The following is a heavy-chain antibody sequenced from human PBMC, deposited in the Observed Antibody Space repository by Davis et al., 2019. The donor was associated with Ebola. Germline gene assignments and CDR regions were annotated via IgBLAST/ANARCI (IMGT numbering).Heavy chain of an antibody. Sequence: ASVKVSCKASGYTFTSYGISWVRQAPGQGLEWMGWISAYNGNTNYAQKLQGRVTMTTDTSTSTAYMELRSLRSDDTAVYYCARDQLGGGYQLLYGWFDPWGQGTLVTVSS. CDR3: ARDQLGGGYQLLYGWFDP. V-gene: IGHV1-18*04. J-gene: IGHJ5*02. D-gene: IGHD2-2*02. CDR2: ISAYNGNT. CDR1: GYTFTSYG.